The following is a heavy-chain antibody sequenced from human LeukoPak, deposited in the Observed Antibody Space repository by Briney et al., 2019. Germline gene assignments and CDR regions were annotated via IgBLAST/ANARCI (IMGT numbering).Heavy chain of an antibody. CDR2: INHSGST. CDR3: TRPYYYYMDV. CDR1: GGSFSGYY. V-gene: IGHV4-34*01. Sequence: SETLSLTCAVYGGSFSGYYWSWIRQPPGKGLEWIGEINHSGSTNYNPSLKSRVTMSVDKSKNQFSLKLSSVTAADTAVYYCTRPYYYYMDVWGKGTTVTVSS. J-gene: IGHJ6*03.